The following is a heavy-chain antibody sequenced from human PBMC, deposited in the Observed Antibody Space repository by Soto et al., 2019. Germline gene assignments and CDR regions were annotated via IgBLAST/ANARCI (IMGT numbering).Heavy chain of an antibody. J-gene: IGHJ2*01. V-gene: IGHV4-34*01. Sequence: QVHLQQWGAGLLKPSETLSLTCAVYGGSFSGYYWSWIRQPPGKGLEWIGEINNGGSSNYNPSLKSRGSMSVGTSNNQFSLKLTSVTAADTDVYYCARGRGDGYNQNWYFDLWGRGTLVTVSS. D-gene: IGHD3-10*01. CDR3: ARGRGDGYNQNWYFDL. CDR2: INNGGSS. CDR1: GGSFSGYY.